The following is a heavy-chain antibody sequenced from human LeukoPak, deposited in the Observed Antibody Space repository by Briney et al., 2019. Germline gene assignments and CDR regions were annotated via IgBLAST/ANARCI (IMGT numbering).Heavy chain of an antibody. Sequence: GGSLRLSCAASGFTFSSYGTHWVCQAPGKGLEWVADIWYDGSKKYYADSVKGRFSISRDNSKNTLYLQMNSLRAEDTAVYYCARDAYDSGGYSYGIYWGQGTLVTVSS. CDR3: ARDAYDSGGYSYGIY. CDR1: GFTFSSYG. CDR2: IWYDGSKK. V-gene: IGHV3-33*01. D-gene: IGHD3-22*01. J-gene: IGHJ4*02.